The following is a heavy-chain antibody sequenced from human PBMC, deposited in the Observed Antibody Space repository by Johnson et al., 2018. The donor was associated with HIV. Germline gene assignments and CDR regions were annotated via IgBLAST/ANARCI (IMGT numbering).Heavy chain of an antibody. CDR3: ARGEEGVDAFDI. J-gene: IGHJ3*02. CDR2: DGGNK. D-gene: IGHD2-8*01. V-gene: IGHV3-30*01. Sequence: DGGNKYYADSVKGRVTISGDNSKNTLYLQMKRLRAEDTAVYYCARGEEGVDAFDIWGQGTMVTVSS.